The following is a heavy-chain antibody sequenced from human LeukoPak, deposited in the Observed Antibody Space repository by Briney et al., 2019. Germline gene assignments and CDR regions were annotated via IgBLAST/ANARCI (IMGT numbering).Heavy chain of an antibody. D-gene: IGHD6-19*01. CDR3: ARVGSGVAGTDFDY. CDR2: MNPNSGNT. CDR1: GYTFTSYD. J-gene: IGHJ4*02. V-gene: IGHV1-8*01. Sequence: ASVKVSCKASGYTFTSYDINWVRQATGQGLEWMGWMNPNSGNTGYAQKFQGRVIMTRDTSISTAYMELSSLRSGDTAVYYCARVGSGVAGTDFDYWGQGTLVTVSS.